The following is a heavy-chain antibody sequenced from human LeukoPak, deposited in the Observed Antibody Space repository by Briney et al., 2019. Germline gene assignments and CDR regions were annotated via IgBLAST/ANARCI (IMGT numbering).Heavy chain of an antibody. J-gene: IGHJ3*02. V-gene: IGHV3-33*01. Sequence: GRSLSLSCAASGFTFSSYGMHWVRQAPGKGLEWVAVIWYDGSNKYYADSVKGRFTISRDNSKNTLYLQMNSLRAEDTAVYYCARDQAWEVATNDAFDIWGQGTMVTVSS. D-gene: IGHD5-12*01. CDR3: ARDQAWEVATNDAFDI. CDR1: GFTFSSYG. CDR2: IWYDGSNK.